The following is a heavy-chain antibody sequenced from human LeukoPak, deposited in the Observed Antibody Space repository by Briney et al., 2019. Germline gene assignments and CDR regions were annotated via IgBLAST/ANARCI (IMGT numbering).Heavy chain of an antibody. D-gene: IGHD1-1*01. CDR3: ARGLVERKTTLLSWWFDP. CDR2: IIPIFGTA. V-gene: IGHV1-69*05. CDR1: GGTFSSYA. J-gene: IGHJ5*02. Sequence: GASVKVSCKASGGTFSSYAISWVRQAPGQGLEWMGGIIPIFGTANYAQKFQGRVTMTRNTSISTAYMELSSLRSEDTAVYYCARGLVERKTTLLSWWFDPWGQGTLVTVSS.